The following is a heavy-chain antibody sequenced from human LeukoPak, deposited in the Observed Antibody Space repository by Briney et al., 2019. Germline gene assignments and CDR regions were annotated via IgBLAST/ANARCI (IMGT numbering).Heavy chain of an antibody. J-gene: IGHJ6*03. D-gene: IGHD5-12*01. CDR1: GFTFSSYS. CDR3: AKEPQPYDYYYYYMDV. V-gene: IGHV3-9*01. CDR2: ISWNSGSI. Sequence: GGSLRLSCAASGFTFSSYSMNWVRQAPGKGLEWVSGISWNSGSIGYADSVKGRFTISRDNAKNSLYLQMNSLRAEDTAVYYCAKEPQPYDYYYYYMDVWGKGTTVTVSS.